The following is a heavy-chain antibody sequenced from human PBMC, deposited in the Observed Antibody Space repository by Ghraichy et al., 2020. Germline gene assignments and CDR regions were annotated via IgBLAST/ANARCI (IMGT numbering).Heavy chain of an antibody. Sequence: GESLNISCAASGFTFSSYAMSWVRQAPGKGLEWVSTISDSGISTYYADSVKGRFTISRDNSKNTLYLQMNSLRAEDTAVYSCTKDKDNDITSSTNWGQGTLVTVPS. CDR1: GFTFSSYA. D-gene: IGHD3-16*01. V-gene: IGHV3-23*01. J-gene: IGHJ4*02. CDR3: TKDKDNDITSSTN. CDR2: ISDSGIST.